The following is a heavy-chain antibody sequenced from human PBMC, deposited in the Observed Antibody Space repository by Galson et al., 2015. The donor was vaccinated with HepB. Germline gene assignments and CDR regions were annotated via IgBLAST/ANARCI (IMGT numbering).Heavy chain of an antibody. V-gene: IGHV3-33*01. D-gene: IGHD3-22*01. CDR3: AREGLGSSGSIDY. Sequence: SLRLSCAASGFTFSSYGMHWVRQAPGKGLEWVAVIWYDGSNKYYADSVKGRFTISRDNSKNTLYLQMNSLRAEDTAVYYCAREGLGSSGSIDYWGQGTLVTVSS. CDR1: GFTFSSYG. CDR2: IWYDGSNK. J-gene: IGHJ4*02.